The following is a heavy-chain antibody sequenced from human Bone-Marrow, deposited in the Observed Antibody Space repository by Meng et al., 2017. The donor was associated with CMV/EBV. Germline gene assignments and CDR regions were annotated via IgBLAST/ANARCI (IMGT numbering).Heavy chain of an antibody. CDR3: APWWAFGP. D-gene: IGHD2-15*01. CDR2: IKGKTSGGTI. CDR1: GFSVTYGW. J-gene: IGHJ5*02. V-gene: IGHV3-15*01. Sequence: LSCVVSGFSVTYGWMIWVRQAPGKGLEWVGRIKGKTSGGTIDYAAPVKDRFTISRDDSKNTVYLHMNSLRTEDTAVYYCAPWWAFGPWGQGDLVTVSS.